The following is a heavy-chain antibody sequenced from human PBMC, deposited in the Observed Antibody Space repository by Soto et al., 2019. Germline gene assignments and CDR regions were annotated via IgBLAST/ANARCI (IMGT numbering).Heavy chain of an antibody. J-gene: IGHJ5*02. V-gene: IGHV4-34*12. CDR1: GESFSGYY. CDR3: AGAPDYRLNWFDP. Sequence: SETLSLTCAVSGESFSGYYWSWIRQPPGKGLEWIGQVFHGGGTNYSPSLKSRVTMSVDTSKNQFSLKLSSVTAADTAVYYCAGAPDYRLNWFDPWGQGTLVTVSS. D-gene: IGHD4-4*01. CDR2: VFHGGGT.